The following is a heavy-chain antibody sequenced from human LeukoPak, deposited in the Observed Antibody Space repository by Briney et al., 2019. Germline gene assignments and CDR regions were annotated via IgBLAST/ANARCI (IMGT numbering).Heavy chain of an antibody. V-gene: IGHV3-74*01. CDR2: IKTDGRTT. CDR3: VRGANDAFDI. J-gene: IGHJ3*02. Sequence: GGSLRLSCAASEFTFSNYAMTWVRQAPGKGPVWVSFIKTDGRTTRYADSVTGRFTISRDNAKNTLFLQMNSLRAEDTAVYYCVRGANDAFDIWGQGTMVTVSS. CDR1: EFTFSNYA.